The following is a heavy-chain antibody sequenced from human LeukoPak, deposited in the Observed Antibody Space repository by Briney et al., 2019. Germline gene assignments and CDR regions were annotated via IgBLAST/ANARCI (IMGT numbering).Heavy chain of an antibody. CDR2: INPNSGGT. CDR3: ARAWHDFWSGYYAPFDY. J-gene: IGHJ4*02. D-gene: IGHD3-3*01. V-gene: IGHV1-2*02. CDR1: GYTFTGYY. Sequence: RASVKVSCKASGYTFTGYYMHWVRQAPGQGLEWMGWINPNSGGTNYAQKFQGRVTMTRDTSISTAYMELSRLRSDDTAVYYCARAWHDFWSGYYAPFDYWGQGTLVTVSS.